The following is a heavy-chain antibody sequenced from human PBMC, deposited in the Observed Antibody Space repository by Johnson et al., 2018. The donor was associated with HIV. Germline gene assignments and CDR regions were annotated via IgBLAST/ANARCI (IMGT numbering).Heavy chain of an antibody. V-gene: IGHV3-66*01. Sequence: VQLVESGGGLVQPGRSLRLSCAASAFTFSSNYMIWVRQAPGKGLEWVSVIYSGGSTYYADSVKGRFTISRDNSKNTLYLQMNSLRAEDTAVYYCAREFGQASSYAFDIWGQGTMVTVSS. CDR1: AFTFSSNY. CDR2: IYSGGST. D-gene: IGHD3/OR15-3a*01. CDR3: AREFGQASSYAFDI. J-gene: IGHJ3*02.